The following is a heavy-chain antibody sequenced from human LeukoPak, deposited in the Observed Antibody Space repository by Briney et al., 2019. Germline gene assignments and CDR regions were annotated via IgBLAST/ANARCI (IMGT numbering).Heavy chain of an antibody. CDR1: GFTFSSYG. V-gene: IGHV3-30*18. J-gene: IGHJ4*02. D-gene: IGHD3-22*01. Sequence: GGSLRLSCAASGFTFSSYGMHWVRQAPGKGLEWMAVISYDGSNKYYADSVKGRFTISRDNSKNTLYLQMNSLRAEDTAVYYCAKDRSGGGSGSPYYFDYWGQGTLVTVSS. CDR2: ISYDGSNK. CDR3: AKDRSGGGSGSPYYFDY.